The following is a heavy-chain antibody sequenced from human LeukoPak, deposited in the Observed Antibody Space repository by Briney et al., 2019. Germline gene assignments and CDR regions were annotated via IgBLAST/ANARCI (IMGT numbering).Heavy chain of an antibody. Sequence: GGSLKLSCAASGLTFSDSDMLWVRQASGKGLEWVGRIRTKSNGYATIYAASVKGRFTVSRDDSKKTAYLQMNSLKTEDTAVYYCTRSVFGVLSKACDYWGQGTLVTVSS. CDR1: GLTFSDSD. J-gene: IGHJ4*02. V-gene: IGHV3-73*01. D-gene: IGHD3-3*01. CDR2: IRTKSNGYAT. CDR3: TRSVFGVLSKACDY.